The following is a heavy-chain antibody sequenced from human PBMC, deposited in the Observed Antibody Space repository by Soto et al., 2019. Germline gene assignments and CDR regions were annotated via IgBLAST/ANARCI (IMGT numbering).Heavy chain of an antibody. J-gene: IGHJ4*02. CDR1: GGSISSGGYY. CDR3: ASLDSTGYYYEYAFDY. Sequence: SETLSLTCTVSGGSISSGGYYWSWIRQHPGKGLEWIGYIYYSGSTYYNPSLKSRVTISVDTSKNQFSLKLSPVTAADTAVYYCASLDSTGYYYEYAFDYCGPGTL. CDR2: IYYSGST. V-gene: IGHV4-31*02. D-gene: IGHD3-22*01.